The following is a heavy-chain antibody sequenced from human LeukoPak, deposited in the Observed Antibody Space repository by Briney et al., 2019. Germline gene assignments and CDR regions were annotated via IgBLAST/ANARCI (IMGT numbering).Heavy chain of an antibody. CDR2: IWYDGSNK. CDR1: GFTFSSYG. V-gene: IGHV3-33*01. CDR3: ARAAGGDYGDYESQWYFDL. D-gene: IGHD4-17*01. J-gene: IGHJ2*01. Sequence: GGSLRLSCAASGFTFSSYGMHWVRQAPGKGLEWVAVIWYDGSNKYYAGSVKGRFTISRDNSKSTLYLQMNSLRAEDTAVYYCARAAGGDYGDYESQWYFDLWGRGTLVTVSS.